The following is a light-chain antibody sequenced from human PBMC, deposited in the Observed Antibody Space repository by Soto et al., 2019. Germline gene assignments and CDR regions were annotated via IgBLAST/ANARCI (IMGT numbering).Light chain of an antibody. CDR2: AAS. J-gene: IGKJ2*01. V-gene: IGKV1-9*01. CDR1: QGIYSS. Sequence: DIQLTQSPSFLSASVGDRVTITCRASQGIYSSLAWYQQKPGMVPMLLIYAASTLQGGVPSRFSGSGSGAEFTLTISSLQPGDFAVYYCQQVFSYPFTFGQGTKVENK. CDR3: QQVFSYPFT.